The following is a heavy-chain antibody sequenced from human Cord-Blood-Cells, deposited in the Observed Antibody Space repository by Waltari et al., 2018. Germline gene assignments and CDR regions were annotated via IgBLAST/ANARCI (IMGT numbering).Heavy chain of an antibody. Sequence: EVQLVESGGGVVRPGGSLRLSCAASGFTFDDYVMSWVRQAPGKGLEWVSGINWNGGSTGYADSVKGRFTISRDNTKNSLYLQMNSLRAEDTALYYCAREDGWIQLWNWFDPWGQGTLVTVSS. V-gene: IGHV3-20*04. CDR1: GFTFDDYV. J-gene: IGHJ5*02. CDR2: INWNGGST. D-gene: IGHD5-18*01. CDR3: AREDGWIQLWNWFDP.